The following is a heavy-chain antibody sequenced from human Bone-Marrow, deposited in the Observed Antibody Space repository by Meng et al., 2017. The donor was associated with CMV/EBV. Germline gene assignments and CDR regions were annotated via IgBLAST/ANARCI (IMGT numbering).Heavy chain of an antibody. Sequence: NFTSYYMHWVRQAPGQGLEWMGRINPSGGSTSYAQKFQGRVTMTRDTSTSTVYMELSSLRSEDTAVYYCARQGITIFGAGWAQSFDPWGQGTLVTVSS. J-gene: IGHJ5*02. CDR3: ARQGITIFGAGWAQSFDP. CDR1: NFTSYY. CDR2: INPSGGST. D-gene: IGHD3-3*01. V-gene: IGHV1-46*01.